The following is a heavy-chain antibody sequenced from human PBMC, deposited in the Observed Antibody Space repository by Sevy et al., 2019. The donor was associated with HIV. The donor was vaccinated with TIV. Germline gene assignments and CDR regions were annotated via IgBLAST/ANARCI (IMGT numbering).Heavy chain of an antibody. CDR2: INPNSGDT. D-gene: IGHD3-16*01. J-gene: IGHJ4*02. CDR3: ASFANAADTQDY. Sequence: ASLKVSCKASGYNFTDYYMHWVRQAPGQGLEWMGWINPNSGDTNYAQKFQDRVTMTRDTSISTAYMELSRLRSDDTAVFYCASFANAADTQDYWGQGTLVTVSS. V-gene: IGHV1-2*02. CDR1: GYNFTDYY.